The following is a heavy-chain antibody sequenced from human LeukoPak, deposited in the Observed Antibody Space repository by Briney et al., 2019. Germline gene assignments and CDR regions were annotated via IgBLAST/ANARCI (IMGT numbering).Heavy chain of an antibody. D-gene: IGHD6-19*01. CDR3: AKVRWDNSGWYYLDN. V-gene: IGHV3-23*01. J-gene: IGHJ4*02. Sequence: GGSLRLSCAASGFTFSSYGMSWVRQAPGKGLEWVSAISGSGGSTYYADSVKGRFTISRDNAKNSLYLQMNSLTDEDTAVYYCAKVRWDNSGWYYLDNWGQGTLVTVSS. CDR1: GFTFSSYG. CDR2: ISGSGGST.